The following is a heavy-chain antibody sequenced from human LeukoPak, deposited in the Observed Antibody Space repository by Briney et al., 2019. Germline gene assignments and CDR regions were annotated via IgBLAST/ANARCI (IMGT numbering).Heavy chain of an antibody. Sequence: GGSLRLSCAASGFTLSSYAMSWLRQAPGKGVEWVSDISGSGGSTYYAASVKGRFTISRDNSKNTLYLQMNSLRAEDTAVYYCAKDRDTAMASNPPDYWGQGTLVTVSS. D-gene: IGHD5-18*01. CDR2: ISGSGGST. CDR1: GFTLSSYA. J-gene: IGHJ4*02. V-gene: IGHV3-23*01. CDR3: AKDRDTAMASNPPDY.